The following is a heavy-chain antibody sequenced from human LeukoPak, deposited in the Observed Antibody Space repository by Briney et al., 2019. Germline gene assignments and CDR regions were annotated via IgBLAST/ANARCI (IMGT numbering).Heavy chain of an antibody. CDR1: GFTFSSYA. Sequence: GRSLRLSCAASGFTFSSYAMSWVRQAPGKGLEWVSTISGSGGSTYYADSVKGRFTISRDNSKNTLFLQMNSLRAEDTAVYYCAKNNGGWSKSSDVWGQGTTVTVSS. J-gene: IGHJ6*02. CDR2: ISGSGGST. CDR3: AKNNGGWSKSSDV. D-gene: IGHD6-19*01. V-gene: IGHV3-23*01.